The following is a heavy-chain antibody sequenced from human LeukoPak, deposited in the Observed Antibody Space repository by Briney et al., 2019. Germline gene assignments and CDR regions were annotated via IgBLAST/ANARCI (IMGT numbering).Heavy chain of an antibody. CDR1: GGSISSYY. V-gene: IGHV4-59*08. D-gene: IGHD4-23*01. J-gene: IGHJ4*02. Sequence: SETLSLTCTVSGGSISSYYWSWIRQPPGKGLEWIGYIYYSGSTNYNPSLKSRVTISVDTSKNQFTLKLSSVTAADTAVYYCARQWYGGNSGIDYWGQGTLVTVSS. CDR2: IYYSGST. CDR3: ARQWYGGNSGIDY.